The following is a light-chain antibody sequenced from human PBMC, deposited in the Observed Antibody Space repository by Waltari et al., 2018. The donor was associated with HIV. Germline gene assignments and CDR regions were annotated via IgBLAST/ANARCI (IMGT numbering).Light chain of an antibody. CDR2: EVS. Sequence: SALPPPPSSAASPGPSVTISCTATSSDVGGNNYVSWYQQHPGKAPKLMIYEVSQRPSGVPERCSGSKSGNTASLTVSGLQVEDEADYYCSAYAGSSNWLFGGGTKLTVL. V-gene: IGLV2-8*01. CDR1: SSDVGGNNY. J-gene: IGLJ2*01. CDR3: SAYAGSSNWL.